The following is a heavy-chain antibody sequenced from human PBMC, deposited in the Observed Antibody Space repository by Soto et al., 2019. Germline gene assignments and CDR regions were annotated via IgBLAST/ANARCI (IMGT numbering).Heavy chain of an antibody. Sequence: PSETLSLTCAVSGGPISSSNWWSWVRQPPGKGLEWIGEIYHSGSTNYNPSLKSRVTISVDKSKNQFSLKLSSVTAADTAVYYCAALGTYFYDTSDTTFDPWGQGTLVTVSS. CDR3: AALGTYFYDTSDTTFDP. CDR2: IYHSGST. CDR1: GGPISSSNW. V-gene: IGHV4-4*02. D-gene: IGHD3-22*01. J-gene: IGHJ5*02.